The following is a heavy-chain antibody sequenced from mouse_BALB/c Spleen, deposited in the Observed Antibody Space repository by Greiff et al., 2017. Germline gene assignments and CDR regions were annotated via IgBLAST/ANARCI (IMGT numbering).Heavy chain of an antibody. V-gene: IGHV3-1*02. D-gene: IGHD2-4*01. CDR3: AGGIYYDYDGWYFDV. J-gene: IGHJ1*01. CDR1: GYSITSGYS. CDR2: IHYSGST. Sequence: EVQLQESGPDLVKPSQSLSLTCTVTGYSITSGYSWHWIRQFPGNKLEWMGYIHYSGSTNYNPSLKSRISITRDTSKNQFFLQLNSVTTEDTATYYCAGGIYYDYDGWYFDVWGAGTTVTVSS.